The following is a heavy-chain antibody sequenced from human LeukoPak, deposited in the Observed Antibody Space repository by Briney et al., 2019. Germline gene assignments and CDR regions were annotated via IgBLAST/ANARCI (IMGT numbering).Heavy chain of an antibody. CDR1: GYTFTSYY. J-gene: IGHJ3*02. CDR3: ATGVWFGDPKANAFDI. Sequence: GASVKVSCKASGYTFTSYYMHWVRQAPGQGLEWMGIINPSGGSTSYAQKFQGRVTMTRDMSTSTVYMELSSLRSEDTAVYYCATGVWFGDPKANAFDIWGQGTMVTVSS. V-gene: IGHV1-46*01. CDR2: INPSGGST. D-gene: IGHD3-10*01.